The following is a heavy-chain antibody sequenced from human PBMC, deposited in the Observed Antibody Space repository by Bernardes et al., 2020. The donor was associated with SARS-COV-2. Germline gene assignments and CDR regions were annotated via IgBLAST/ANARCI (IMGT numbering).Heavy chain of an antibody. V-gene: IGHV4-4*02. CDR2: IHHSGNT. CDR1: GYSISRSNW. J-gene: IGHJ4*02. D-gene: IGHD6-19*01. CDR3: ARATSGDFDY. Sequence: SETLSLTCGVSGYSISRSNWWTWVRQPPGKGLERIGEIHHSGNTHYNPSLKSRVSISLDKSNNQFSLKLSSVSAADTAVYYCARATSGDFDYWGQGTLVTVSS.